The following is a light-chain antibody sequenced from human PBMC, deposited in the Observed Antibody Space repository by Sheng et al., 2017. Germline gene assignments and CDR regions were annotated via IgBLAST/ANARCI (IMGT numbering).Light chain of an antibody. V-gene: IGLV1-51*01. Sequence: QSVLTQPPSVSAAPGQKVTISCSGSTSNIGDNYVSWYHQLPGTAPKLLIYASNMRPSGIPDRFSGSKSGTSATLDITGLRTGDEANYYCETWDSSLSGVVFGGGTKLTVL. CDR1: TSNIGDNY. J-gene: IGLJ3*02. CDR3: ETWDSSLSGVV. CDR2: ASN.